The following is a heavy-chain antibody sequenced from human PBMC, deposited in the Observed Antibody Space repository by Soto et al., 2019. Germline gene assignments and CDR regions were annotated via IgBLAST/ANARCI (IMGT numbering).Heavy chain of an antibody. D-gene: IGHD3-22*01. J-gene: IGHJ5*02. V-gene: IGHV1-69*13. Sequence: GPSVKVSCKASGGTFSSYAISWVRQAPGQGLEWMGGIIPIFGTANYAQKFQGRVTITADESTSTAYMELSSLRSEDTAVYYCASDLYYYDSSGPLGNWFDPWGQGTLVTVSS. CDR3: ASDLYYYDSSGPLGNWFDP. CDR2: IIPIFGTA. CDR1: GGTFSSYA.